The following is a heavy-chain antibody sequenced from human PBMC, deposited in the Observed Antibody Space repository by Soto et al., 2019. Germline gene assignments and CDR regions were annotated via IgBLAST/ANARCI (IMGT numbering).Heavy chain of an antibody. D-gene: IGHD6-19*01. CDR2: ISYDGSNK. CDR1: GFTFSSYG. CDR3: AKDIAVAGTDFDY. J-gene: IGHJ4*02. Sequence: SLRLSCASSGFTFSSYGMHWVRQAPGKGLEWVAVISYDGSNKYYADSVKGRFTISRDNSKNTLYLQMNSLRAEDTAVYYCAKDIAVAGTDFDYWGQGTLVTVSS. V-gene: IGHV3-30*18.